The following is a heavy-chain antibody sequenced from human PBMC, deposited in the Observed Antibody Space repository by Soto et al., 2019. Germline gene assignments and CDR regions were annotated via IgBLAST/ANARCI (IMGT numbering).Heavy chain of an antibody. J-gene: IGHJ4*02. Sequence: GESLKISCAASGFTVSSNYMSWVRQAPGKGLEWVSVIYSGGSTYYADSVKGRFTISRDNSKNTLYLQMNSLRAEDTAVYYCAIYQPPSFDYWGQGTLVTVSS. CDR2: IYSGGST. D-gene: IGHD2-2*01. V-gene: IGHV3-53*01. CDR3: AIYQPPSFDY. CDR1: GFTVSSNY.